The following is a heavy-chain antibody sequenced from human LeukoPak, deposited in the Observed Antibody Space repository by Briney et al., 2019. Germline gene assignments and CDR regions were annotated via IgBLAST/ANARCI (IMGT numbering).Heavy chain of an antibody. V-gene: IGHV4-38-2*01. CDR2: IYHSGST. J-gene: IGHJ5*02. CDR3: ARHVGKIAVAVPYNWFDP. Sequence: PSETLSLTCAVSGYYISSGYYWGWIRQPPGKGLEWIGIIYHSGSTYYNPSLKSRVTISVDTSKNQFSLKLSSVTAADTAVYYCARHVGKIAVAVPYNWFDPWGRGTLVTVSS. CDR1: GYYISSGYY. D-gene: IGHD6-19*01.